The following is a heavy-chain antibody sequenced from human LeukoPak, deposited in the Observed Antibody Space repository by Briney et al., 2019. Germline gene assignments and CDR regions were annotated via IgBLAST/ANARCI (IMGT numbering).Heavy chain of an antibody. CDR1: GFTLSANY. CDR2: IYSGGTT. D-gene: IGHD3-10*01. J-gene: IGHJ6*03. V-gene: IGHV3-53*01. Sequence: GGSLRLSCAASGFTLSANYMSWVRQAPGKGLEWVSVIYSGGTTVYADSVKGRFTISRDTSKNTLSLQVNSLRVEDTAIYYCARDRIGYMDVWGKGTSVIVS. CDR3: ARDRIGYMDV.